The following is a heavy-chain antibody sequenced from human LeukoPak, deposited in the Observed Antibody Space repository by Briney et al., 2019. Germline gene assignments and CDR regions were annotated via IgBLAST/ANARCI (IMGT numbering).Heavy chain of an antibody. J-gene: IGHJ4*02. Sequence: GVSLRLSCAAYGFTFSNYWMSWVRQGPGKGLEWVANVRPDGSEIQCVDSMKGRFTVSRDNSENSLYLRMSSLRAEDTAVYYCATTTRSRSWDYWGQGTLVTVSS. CDR3: ATTTRSRSWDY. CDR1: GFTFSNYW. CDR2: VRPDGSEI. V-gene: IGHV3-7*01. D-gene: IGHD2-2*01.